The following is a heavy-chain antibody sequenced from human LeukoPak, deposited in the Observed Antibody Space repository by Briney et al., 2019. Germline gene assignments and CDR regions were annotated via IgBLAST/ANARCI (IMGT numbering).Heavy chain of an antibody. J-gene: IGHJ5*02. Sequence: SETLSLTCAVSGGSISSGGYSWSWIRQPPGKGLEWIGYIYHSGGTYYNPSLKSRVTMSVDTSKNQFSLKLSSVTAADTAVYYCARDLTDYDFWSGYYTSWFDPWGQGTLVTVSS. CDR2: IYHSGGT. V-gene: IGHV4-30-2*01. CDR3: ARDLTDYDFWSGYYTSWFDP. D-gene: IGHD3-3*01. CDR1: GGSISSGGYS.